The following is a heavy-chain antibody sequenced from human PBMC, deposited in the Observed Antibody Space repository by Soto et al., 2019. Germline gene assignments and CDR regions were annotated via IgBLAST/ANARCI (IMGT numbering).Heavy chain of an antibody. CDR3: ARSSNSIAAAGTGFDY. CDR2: IYSGGST. V-gene: IGHV3-53*01. J-gene: IGHJ4*02. Sequence: PGGSLRLSCAASGFTVSSNYMSWVRQAPGKGLEWVSAIYSGGSTYYADSVKGRFTISRDNSKNTLYLQMNSLRAEDTAVYYCARSSNSIAAAGTGFDYWGQGTLVTVSS. CDR1: GFTVSSNY. D-gene: IGHD6-13*01.